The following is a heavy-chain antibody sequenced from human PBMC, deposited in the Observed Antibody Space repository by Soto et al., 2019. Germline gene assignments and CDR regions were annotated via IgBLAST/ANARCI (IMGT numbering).Heavy chain of an antibody. J-gene: IGHJ4*02. CDR2: ISTYNGNP. CDR1: GYIFTSQG. Sequence: QIQLVQSGAEVKKPGASVKVSCKASGYIFTSQGISWVRQAPGQGLEWMGWISTYNGNPNYAQKLQGRVTMTTHTSTTTAFLEWRSLSSDDTAVYDCARGRTRALDSWGQGTAVIVSS. V-gene: IGHV1-18*01. CDR3: ARGRTRALDS. D-gene: IGHD1-7*01.